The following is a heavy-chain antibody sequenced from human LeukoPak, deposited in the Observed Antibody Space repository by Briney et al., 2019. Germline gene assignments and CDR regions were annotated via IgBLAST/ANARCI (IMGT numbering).Heavy chain of an antibody. CDR3: ARHDSPVYCGGDCYPREIDY. CDR1: GGSISSYY. CDR2: IYYSGST. J-gene: IGHJ4*02. D-gene: IGHD2-21*02. Sequence: SETLSLTCTVSGGSISSYYWSWIRQPPGKGLEWLGYIYYSGSTNYNPSLKSRVTISVDTSKNQFSLKLSSVTAADTAVYYCARHDSPVYCGGDCYPREIDYWGQGTLVTVSS. V-gene: IGHV4-59*08.